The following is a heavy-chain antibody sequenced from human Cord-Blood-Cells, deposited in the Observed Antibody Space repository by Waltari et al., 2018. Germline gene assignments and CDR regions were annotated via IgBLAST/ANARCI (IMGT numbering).Heavy chain of an antibody. D-gene: IGHD2-2*02. CDR1: GYTFTRYD. CDR2: MNPNSGNT. Sequence: QVQLAQSGAEVKKPGASVKVSCQASGYTFTRYDINWVRQATGPGLEWMGWMNPNSGNTGYAQKFQGRVTMTRNTSISTAYMELSSLRSEDTAVYYCARGRLSYCSSTSCYTVDYWGQGTLVTVSS. V-gene: IGHV1-8*01. J-gene: IGHJ4*02. CDR3: ARGRLSYCSSTSCYTVDY.